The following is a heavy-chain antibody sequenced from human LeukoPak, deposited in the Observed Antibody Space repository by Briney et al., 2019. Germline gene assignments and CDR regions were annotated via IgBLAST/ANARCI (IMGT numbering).Heavy chain of an antibody. D-gene: IGHD7-27*01. V-gene: IGHV4-39*07. CDR1: GGSISSSSYY. Sequence: SETLSLTCTVSGGSISSSSYYWGWVRQPPGKGLEWIGSMYYSGNTYYNPSLKSRVTISEDTSKNQFSLKLSSVTAADTAVYYCAKVQEANWGSGNWFDPWGQGTLVTVSS. J-gene: IGHJ5*02. CDR3: AKVQEANWGSGNWFDP. CDR2: MYYSGNT.